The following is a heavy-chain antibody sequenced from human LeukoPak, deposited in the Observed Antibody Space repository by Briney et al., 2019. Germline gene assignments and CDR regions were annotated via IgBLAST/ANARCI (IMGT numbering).Heavy chain of an antibody. J-gene: IGHJ5*02. CDR3: ARGGRTNWFDP. CDR2: IYHSGST. CDR1: GGSFSDYS. D-gene: IGHD1-7*01. V-gene: IGHV4-30-2*01. Sequence: SETLSLTCAVYGGSFSDYSWSWIRQPPGKSLEWIGYIYHSGSTYYNPSLKSRVTISVDRSKNQFSLNLSSVTAADTAVYYCARGGRTNWFDPWGQGTLVTVSS.